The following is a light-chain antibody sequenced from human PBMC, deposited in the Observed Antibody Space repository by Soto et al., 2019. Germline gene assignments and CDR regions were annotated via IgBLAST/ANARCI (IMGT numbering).Light chain of an antibody. CDR1: QSLSSGY. CDR2: GAS. V-gene: IGKV3-20*01. J-gene: IGKJ4*01. Sequence: ETVLTQSPGTLSLSPGERATLSCRASQSLSSGYLAWYQQTPRQAPMLLISGASSRAPSIADRFSGSGSGTEFTLTISRLEPEDFAVYYCQQYGGSPLVTFGGGTKVEIK. CDR3: QQYGGSPLVT.